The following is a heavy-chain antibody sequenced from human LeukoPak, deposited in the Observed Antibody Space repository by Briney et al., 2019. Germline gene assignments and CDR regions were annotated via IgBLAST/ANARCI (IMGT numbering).Heavy chain of an antibody. J-gene: IGHJ5*02. D-gene: IGHD5-12*01. CDR3: ASYDIVATIRSWFDP. Sequence: PSETLSLTCAVYGGSFSGYYWSWIRQPPGKGLEWIGEINHSGSTNYNPSLKSRVTISVDTSKNQFSLKLSSVTAADTAVYYCASYDIVATIRSWFDPWGQGTLVTASS. CDR2: INHSGST. CDR1: GGSFSGYY. V-gene: IGHV4-34*01.